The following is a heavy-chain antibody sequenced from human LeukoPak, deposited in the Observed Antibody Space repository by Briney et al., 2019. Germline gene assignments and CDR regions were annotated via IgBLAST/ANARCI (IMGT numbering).Heavy chain of an antibody. CDR3: ATLPIFDYYYCYGMDV. CDR2: IYSGGST. D-gene: IGHD3-3*02. Sequence: HPGGSLRLSRAASGFTVSSNYMSWVRQAPGKGLEWVSVIYSGGSTYYADSVKGRFTISRDNSKNTLYLQMNSLRAEDTAVYYCATLPIFDYYYCYGMDVWGQGTTVTVSS. J-gene: IGHJ6*02. CDR1: GFTVSSNY. V-gene: IGHV3-53*01.